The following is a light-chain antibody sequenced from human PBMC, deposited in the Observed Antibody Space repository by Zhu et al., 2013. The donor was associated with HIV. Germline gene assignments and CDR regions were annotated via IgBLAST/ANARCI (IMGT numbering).Light chain of an antibody. V-gene: IGKV1-39*01. CDR1: QSIIRF. J-gene: IGKJ4*01. CDR2: DAS. CDR3: QQSYSTPXT. Sequence: DIQMTQSPSSLSASVGDRVTITCRASQSIIRFLNWYQQKPGKAPKLLIYDASSLESGIPSKFSGSGSGTDFTLTISSLQREDFASYYCQQSYSTPXTFGGGPRWRSN.